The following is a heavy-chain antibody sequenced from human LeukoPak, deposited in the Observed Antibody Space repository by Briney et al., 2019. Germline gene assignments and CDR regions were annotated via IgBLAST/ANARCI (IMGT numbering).Heavy chain of an antibody. D-gene: IGHD3-9*01. CDR2: IKQDGSEK. Sequence: PGGSLRLSRAASGFTFRNAWMNWVRQAPGKGLEWVANIKQDGSEKYYVDSVEGRFTISRDSAKNLLYLQMNSLRTEDTAVYYCARGGTELVIPTYWGQGTLVTVSS. J-gene: IGHJ4*02. CDR1: GFTFRNAW. CDR3: ARGGTELVIPTY. V-gene: IGHV3-7*01.